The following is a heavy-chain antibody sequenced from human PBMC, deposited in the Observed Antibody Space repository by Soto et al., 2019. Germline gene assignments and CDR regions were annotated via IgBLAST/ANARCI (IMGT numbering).Heavy chain of an antibody. CDR1: GYTFTSYY. J-gene: IGHJ3*02. V-gene: IGHV1-46*01. Sequence: ASVKVSCKASGYTFTSYYMHWVRQAPGRGLEWMGIINPSGGSTSYAQKFQGRVTMTRDTSTSTVYMELSSLRSEDTAVYYCAYYDFWSGPNDAFDIWGQGTMVT. CDR2: INPSGGST. CDR3: AYYDFWSGPNDAFDI. D-gene: IGHD3-3*01.